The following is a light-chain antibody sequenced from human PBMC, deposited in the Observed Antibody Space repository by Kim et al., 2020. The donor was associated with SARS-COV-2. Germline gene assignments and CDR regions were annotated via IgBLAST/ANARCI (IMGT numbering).Light chain of an antibody. CDR1: QDISNN. V-gene: IGKV1-33*01. CDR3: QQYDNLPRVT. CDR2: DAA. J-gene: IGKJ5*01. Sequence: SVGDRITITGSARQDISNNLIWYHQKPGKAPTHLIFDAANMETGVPSRFSGGGAGTDFSFPTSSLQPQDIATYYCQQYDNLPRVTFGQGTRLEIK.